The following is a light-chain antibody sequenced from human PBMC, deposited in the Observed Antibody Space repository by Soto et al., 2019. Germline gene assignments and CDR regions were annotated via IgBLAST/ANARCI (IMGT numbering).Light chain of an antibody. CDR1: SSDVGNYNL. CDR2: EGT. CDR3: CSYAGSNTSV. J-gene: IGLJ3*02. Sequence: QSVLPQPASVSGSPGQSITISCTGTSSDVGNYNLVSWYQQYPDKAPKLIISEGTKRPSGVSDRFSGSKSGNTASLTISGLQAEDEADYSCCSYAGSNTSVFGGGPSSPS. V-gene: IGLV2-23*01.